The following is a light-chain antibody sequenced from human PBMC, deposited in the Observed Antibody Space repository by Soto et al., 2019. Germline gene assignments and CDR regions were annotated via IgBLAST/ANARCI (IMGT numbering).Light chain of an antibody. CDR2: DAS. V-gene: IGKV3-20*01. CDR1: QSVSSSY. J-gene: IGKJ2*02. Sequence: EIVLTQSPGTLSLSPGERATLSCRASQSVSSSYLAWYQQKPGQAPRLLMSDASTRATGIPARFSGSGSGTDFTLTINRLEPDDFAVYYCQQYGRSPRTFGQGTKLEIQ. CDR3: QQYGRSPRT.